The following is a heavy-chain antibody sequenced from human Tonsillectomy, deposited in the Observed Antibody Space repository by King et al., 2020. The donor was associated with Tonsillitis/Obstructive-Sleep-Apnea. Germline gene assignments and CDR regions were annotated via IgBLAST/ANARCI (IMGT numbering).Heavy chain of an antibody. D-gene: IGHD3-10*01. CDR3: ARDQDYGSGSYFHYYYYMDV. CDR1: GFTVSSNY. CDR2: IYSGGST. Sequence: VQLVESGGGLIQPGGSLRLSCAASGFTVSSNYMSWVRQAPGKGLEWVSVIYSGGSTYYADSVKDRFTISRDTSKNTLYLQMNSLRAEGTAVYYCARDQDYGSGSYFHYYYYMDVWGKGTTVTVSS. V-gene: IGHV3-53*01. J-gene: IGHJ6*03.